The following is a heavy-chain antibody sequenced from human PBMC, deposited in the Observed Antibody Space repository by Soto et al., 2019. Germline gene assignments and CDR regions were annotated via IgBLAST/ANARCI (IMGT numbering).Heavy chain of an antibody. CDR2: ISGSGGST. Sequence: QTGGSLRLSCAASGFTFSSYAMSWVRQAPGKGLEWVSAISGSGGSTYYADSVKGRFTISRDNSKNTLYLQMNSLRAEDTAVYYCAKDPGYSSGWQYYGMDVWGQGTTVTVSS. CDR3: AKDPGYSSGWQYYGMDV. CDR1: GFTFSSYA. D-gene: IGHD6-19*01. J-gene: IGHJ6*02. V-gene: IGHV3-23*01.